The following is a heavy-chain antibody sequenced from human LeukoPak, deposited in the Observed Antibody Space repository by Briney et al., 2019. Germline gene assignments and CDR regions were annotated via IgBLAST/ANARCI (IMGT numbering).Heavy chain of an antibody. J-gene: IGHJ4*02. CDR3: SRDGPDTNSAVWISDY. V-gene: IGHV1-18*01. CDR2: ISAYNGNT. Sequence: ASVKVSCKASGYFFPTNGISWVRQAPGQGLEWMGWISAYNGNTKYAQKFQGRVTMTTDTSTSTAYMELRSLRSDDTAVYYYSRDGPDTNSAVWISDYWGQGTLVTVSS. D-gene: IGHD2-8*01. CDR1: GYFFPTNG.